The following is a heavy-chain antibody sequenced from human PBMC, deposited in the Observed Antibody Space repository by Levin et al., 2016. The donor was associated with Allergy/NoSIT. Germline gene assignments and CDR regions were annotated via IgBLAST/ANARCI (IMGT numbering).Heavy chain of an antibody. D-gene: IGHD1-26*01. J-gene: IGHJ4*02. Sequence: GESLKISCAASGFTFSSYGMHWVRQAPGKGLEWVAVIWYDGSNKYYADSVKGRFTISRDNSKNTLYLQMNSLRAEDTAVYYCARPRAFGSYYMASQTYFDYWGQGTLVTVSS. CDR2: IWYDGSNK. V-gene: IGHV3-33*01. CDR1: GFTFSSYG. CDR3: ARPRAFGSYYMASQTYFDY.